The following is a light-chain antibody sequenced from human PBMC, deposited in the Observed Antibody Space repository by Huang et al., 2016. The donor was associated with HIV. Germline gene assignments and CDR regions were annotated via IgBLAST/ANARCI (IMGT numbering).Light chain of an antibody. CDR3: QQRNSWPPIT. J-gene: IGKJ5*01. Sequence: EIVLTQSPATLSLSPGERATLSCRASQSVVNLACYHHKPGQAPRLLIYDASNRASGIPARFSGSGSGTDFNLTVNILQPEDSAVYYCQQRNSWPPITFGQGTRLEIK. CDR1: QSVVN. V-gene: IGKV3-11*01. CDR2: DAS.